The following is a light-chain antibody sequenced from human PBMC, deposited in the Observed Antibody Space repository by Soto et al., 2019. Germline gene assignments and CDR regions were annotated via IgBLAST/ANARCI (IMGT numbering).Light chain of an antibody. CDR2: EGS. CDR3: CSYAGSSTFGV. V-gene: IGLV2-23*03. CDR1: SSDVGSYNL. Sequence: QSALTQPASVSGSPGQSITISCTGTSSDVGSYNLVSWYQQHPGKAPKLMIYEGSKRPSGVSNRFSGSKPGNTASLTISGLQAEDEADYYCCSYAGSSTFGVFGGGTKLTVL. J-gene: IGLJ2*01.